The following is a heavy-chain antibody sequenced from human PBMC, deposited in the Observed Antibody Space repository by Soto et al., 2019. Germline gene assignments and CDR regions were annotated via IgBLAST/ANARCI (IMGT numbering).Heavy chain of an antibody. CDR2: ISYDGSNK. CDR3: AKDRRDYGGNSLDY. CDR1: GFTFRSYG. D-gene: IGHD4-17*01. V-gene: IGHV3-30*18. Sequence: QVQLVESGGGVVQPGRSVRLSCSASGFTFRSYGMHWVRQAPGKGLEWVAVISYDGSNKYYEDSVKGRFTISRDNSKNTLYLQMNSPRVEDTAVYYCAKDRRDYGGNSLDYWGQGTLVIVSS. J-gene: IGHJ4*02.